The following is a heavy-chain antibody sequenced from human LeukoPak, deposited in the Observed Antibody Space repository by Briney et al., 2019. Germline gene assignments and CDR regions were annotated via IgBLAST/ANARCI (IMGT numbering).Heavy chain of an antibody. CDR1: GGSISSGGYY. CDR2: IYYSGST. V-gene: IGHV4-31*03. D-gene: IGHD2-2*01. CDR3: ARVLVVPAVLGAYYYYYGMDV. J-gene: IGHJ6*02. Sequence: PSETLSLTCTVSGGSISSGGYYWGWIRQHPGKGLEWIGYIYYSGSTYYNPSLKSRVTISVDTSKNQFSLKLSSVTAADTAVYYCARVLVVPAVLGAYYYYYGMDVWGQGTTVTVSS.